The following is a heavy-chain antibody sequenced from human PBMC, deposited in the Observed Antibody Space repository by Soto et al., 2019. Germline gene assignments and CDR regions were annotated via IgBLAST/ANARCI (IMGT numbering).Heavy chain of an antibody. CDR3: ARYPGDRNGMIV. CDR2: IYSGGST. V-gene: IGHV3-66*01. CDR1: GFTVSSDY. Sequence: EVQVVESGGGLVQPGGSLRLSCAASGFTVSSDYMNWVRQAPGKGLEWVSIIYSGGSTYYADSVNGRFTISRDNSKNMLYLQMNSLRAEDTAIYYCARYPGDRNGMIVWGQGTTVTVSS. J-gene: IGHJ6*02. D-gene: IGHD1-26*01.